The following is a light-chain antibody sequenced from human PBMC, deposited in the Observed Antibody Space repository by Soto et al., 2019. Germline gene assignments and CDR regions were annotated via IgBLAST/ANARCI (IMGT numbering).Light chain of an antibody. CDR2: LGS. CDR3: RQALHTQCT. Sequence: DIVMTQSPLSLPFTPGEPASISCRSSQSLLHSDGYIYLDWYLQRPGQSPQLLICLGSNRASGVPDRFSGSGSGTHFTLIMSRVEAEDCGVYYCRQALHTQCTFGQGPRVEFK. J-gene: IGKJ1*01. V-gene: IGKV2-28*01. CDR1: QSLLHSDGYIY.